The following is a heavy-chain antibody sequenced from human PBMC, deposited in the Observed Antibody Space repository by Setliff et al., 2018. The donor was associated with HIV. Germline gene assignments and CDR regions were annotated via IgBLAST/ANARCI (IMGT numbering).Heavy chain of an antibody. J-gene: IGHJ3*02. CDR3: ARHFSVAGDAFDI. CDR2: IYPGDSDT. Sequence: GESLKISCKGSGYSFTSYWIGWVRQMPGKGLEWMGIIYPGDSDTRYSPSFQGQVTISADKSISIAYLQWSSLKASDTAIYYCARHFSVAGDAFDIWGQGTKVTVSS. CDR1: GYSFTSYW. V-gene: IGHV5-51*01. D-gene: IGHD6-19*01.